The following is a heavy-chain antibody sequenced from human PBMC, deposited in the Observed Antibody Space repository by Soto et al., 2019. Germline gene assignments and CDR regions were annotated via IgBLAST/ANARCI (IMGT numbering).Heavy chain of an antibody. D-gene: IGHD5-12*01. CDR3: ARHNLDSGYYSWKDFYYHYYRLAV. CDR1: GDSFTSYW. V-gene: IGHV5-10-1*01. CDR2: IDPSDSYT. Sequence: GESLKISCKGSGDSFTSYWISWVRQMPGKGLEWMGRIDPSDSYTNYSPSFQGHVTISADKSISTAYLQWSSLKASDTAMYYCARHNLDSGYYSWKDFYYHYYRLAVSGQRTTVPASS. J-gene: IGHJ6*02.